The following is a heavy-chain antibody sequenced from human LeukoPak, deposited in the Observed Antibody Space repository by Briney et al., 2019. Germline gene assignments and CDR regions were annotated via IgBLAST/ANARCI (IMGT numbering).Heavy chain of an antibody. Sequence: SETLALTCTVSGYSISSGSYYWSWIRQPAGKGLEWIGRIYTSGSTNYNPSLKSRVTISVDTSKNQFCLKLSSVTAADTAVYYCAREGPIYSGYGYYFDYWGQGTLVTVSS. CDR1: GYSISSGSYY. V-gene: IGHV4-61*02. J-gene: IGHJ4*02. CDR2: IYTSGST. CDR3: AREGPIYSGYGYYFDY. D-gene: IGHD5-12*01.